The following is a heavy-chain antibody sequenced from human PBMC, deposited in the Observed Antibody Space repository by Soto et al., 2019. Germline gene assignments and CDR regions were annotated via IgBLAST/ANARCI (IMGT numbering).Heavy chain of an antibody. CDR2: ISGSGGNT. CDR3: AKVVSPSIVVVVAAMNYFDY. J-gene: IGHJ4*02. Sequence: GGSLRLSCAASGFTFSSYAMSWVRQAPGKGLEWVSAISGSGGNTYYADSVKGRFTISRDNSKNTLYLQMNSLRAEDTAVYYCAKVVSPSIVVVVAAMNYFDYWGQGTLVTVSS. D-gene: IGHD2-15*01. V-gene: IGHV3-23*01. CDR1: GFTFSSYA.